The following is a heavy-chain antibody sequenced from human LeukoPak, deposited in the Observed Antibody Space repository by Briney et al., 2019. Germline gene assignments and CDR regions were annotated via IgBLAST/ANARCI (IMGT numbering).Heavy chain of an antibody. CDR2: SYYSGST. V-gene: IGHV4-39*07. Sequence: MSSETLSLTCTVSGGSISSSSYYWGWFRQPPGKGLEWTGSSYYSGSTYYNPSLKSRVTISVDTSKNNFSLKLSSMTAEDTAVYYCAREWVWDQLLEHFDYWGQGTLVTVSS. J-gene: IGHJ4*02. CDR1: GGSISSSSYY. D-gene: IGHD2-2*01. CDR3: AREWVWDQLLEHFDY.